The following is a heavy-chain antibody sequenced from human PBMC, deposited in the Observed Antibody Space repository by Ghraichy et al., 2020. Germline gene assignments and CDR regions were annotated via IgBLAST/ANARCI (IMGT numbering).Heavy chain of an antibody. Sequence: GGSLRLSCAASGFTFSNAWMNWVRQAPGKGLEWVGRIKSKTDGGTTDYAAPVKGRFTISRDDSKNTLYLQMNSLKTEDTAVYYCTTDTLGSSGWYGMDVWGQGTTVTVSS. CDR3: TTDTLGSSGWYGMDV. CDR2: IKSKTDGGTT. V-gene: IGHV3-15*07. D-gene: IGHD6-19*01. CDR1: GFTFSNAW. J-gene: IGHJ6*02.